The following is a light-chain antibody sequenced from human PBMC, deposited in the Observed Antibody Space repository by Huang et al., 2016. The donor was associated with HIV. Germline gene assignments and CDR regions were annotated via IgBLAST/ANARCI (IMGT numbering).Light chain of an antibody. CDR3: MQGTHWPQT. Sequence: DVVLTQSPLSLPVTLGQPASISCKSSHSLLHSDGNAYLNWFLQRPGQSPRRLIYKVSNRDFGVPARFIGSGSGADFTLTISRVEADDIGVYYCMQGTHWPQTFGQGTKVEVK. CDR2: KVS. V-gene: IGKV2-30*02. J-gene: IGKJ1*01. CDR1: HSLLHSDGNAY.